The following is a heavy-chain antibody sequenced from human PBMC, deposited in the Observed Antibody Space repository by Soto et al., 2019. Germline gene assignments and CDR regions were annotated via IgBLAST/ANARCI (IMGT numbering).Heavy chain of an antibody. Sequence: QVQLVQSGAEVKKPGSSVKVSCKASGGTFSSYAISWVLQAPVQGLEWMGGIIPIFGTANSAQKFQGRVKINADESKSTAYMELSSLRSEDTAVYYCAREGDRGSYGDAFDIWGQETMYNVSS. D-gene: IGHD1-26*01. CDR1: GGTFSSYA. CDR2: IIPIFGTA. CDR3: AREGDRGSYGDAFDI. V-gene: IGHV1-69*01. J-gene: IGHJ3*02.